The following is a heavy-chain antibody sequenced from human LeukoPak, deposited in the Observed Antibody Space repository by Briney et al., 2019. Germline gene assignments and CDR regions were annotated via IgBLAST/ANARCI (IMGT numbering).Heavy chain of an antibody. V-gene: IGHV3-21*01. J-gene: IGHJ4*02. CDR1: GFNFSSYS. Sequence: GGSLRLSCAASGFNFSSYSMSWVRQAPGKGLEWVSSISSSSSFRYYADSVKGRFTISRDNAKNSLYLQMNSLRAEDTAVYYCARESSGYFYWGQGTLVTVSS. D-gene: IGHD3-22*01. CDR3: ARESSGYFY. CDR2: ISSSSSFR.